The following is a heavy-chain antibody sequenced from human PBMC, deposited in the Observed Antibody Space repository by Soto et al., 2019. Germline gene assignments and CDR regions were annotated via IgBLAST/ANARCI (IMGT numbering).Heavy chain of an antibody. V-gene: IGHV4-34*01. J-gene: IGHJ6*02. CDR1: GGSFTGYS. Sequence: PSETLSLTCAVYGGSFTGYSWTWIRQPPGKGLEWVGEINHSGSSNYNPSLKSRVTISVDTSKNQFSLKLSSVTAADTAVYYCARGFKELQLKYYFYFYLMDVRGQGTTVTVSS. CDR3: ARGFKELQLKYYFYFYLMDV. D-gene: IGHD1-7*01. CDR2: INHSGSS.